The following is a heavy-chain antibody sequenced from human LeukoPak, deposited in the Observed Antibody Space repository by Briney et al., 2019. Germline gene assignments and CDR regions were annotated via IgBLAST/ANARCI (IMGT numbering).Heavy chain of an antibody. J-gene: IGHJ1*01. CDR3: ARGGVAEYVRH. CDR1: GYTFTGYY. V-gene: IGHV1-2*02. Sequence: ASVNVSCMASGYTFTGYYMHWVRQAPGQGLEWMGWINSNNGGTNYAQNFQGRVIMTRDTSISTAYMELRWLRSDDTAVYYCARGGVAEYVRHWGQGTLVTVSS. CDR2: INSNNGGT.